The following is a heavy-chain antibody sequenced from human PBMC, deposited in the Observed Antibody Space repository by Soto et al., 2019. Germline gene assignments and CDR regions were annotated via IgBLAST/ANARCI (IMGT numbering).Heavy chain of an antibody. CDR3: ARDRSEPGIAPNWFDP. J-gene: IGHJ5*02. Sequence: SVKVSCKASGGTFSSYTISWVRQAPGQGLEWMGRIIPILGIANYAQKFQGRVTITADKSTSTAYMELSSLRSEDTAVYYCARDRSEPGIAPNWFDPWGQGTLVTVSS. D-gene: IGHD6-13*01. CDR1: GGTFSSYT. CDR2: IIPILGIA. V-gene: IGHV1-69*04.